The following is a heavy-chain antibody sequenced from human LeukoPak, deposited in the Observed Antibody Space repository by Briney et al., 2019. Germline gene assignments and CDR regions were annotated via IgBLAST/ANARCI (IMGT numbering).Heavy chain of an antibody. V-gene: IGHV3-21*01. CDR3: ARESGYGRHSYYYYGMDV. D-gene: IGHD5-12*01. J-gene: IGHJ6*02. CDR1: GFTFSSYS. CDR2: ISSSSYI. Sequence: GGSLRLSCAASGFTFSSYSMNWVRQAPGKGLEWVSSISSSSYIYYADSVKGRFTISRDNAKNSLYLQMNSLRAEDTAVYYCARESGYGRHSYYYYGMDVWGQGTTVTVSS.